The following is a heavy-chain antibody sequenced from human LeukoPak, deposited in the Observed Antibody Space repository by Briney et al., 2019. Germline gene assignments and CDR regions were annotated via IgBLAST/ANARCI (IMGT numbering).Heavy chain of an antibody. CDR2: ISAYNGNT. CDR3: ARDPGDYGDYGMPYYFDY. Sequence: ASVKVSCKASGYTFTSYGISWVRQAPGQGLEWMGWISAYNGNTNYAQKLQGRVTMTTDTSTSTAYMELRSLRSDDTAVYYCARDPGDYGDYGMPYYFDYWGQGTLVTVSS. CDR1: GYTFTSYG. D-gene: IGHD4-17*01. J-gene: IGHJ4*02. V-gene: IGHV1-18*01.